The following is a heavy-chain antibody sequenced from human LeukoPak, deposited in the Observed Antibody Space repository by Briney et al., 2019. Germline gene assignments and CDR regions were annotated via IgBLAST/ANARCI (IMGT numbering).Heavy chain of an antibody. CDR3: ARGVGTAAAFDY. V-gene: IGHV3-33*01. CDR2: IWYDGSNK. D-gene: IGHD2-2*01. J-gene: IGHJ4*02. Sequence: PGGSLRLSCAASGFTFSSYGMHWVRQAPGKGLEWVAVIWYDGSNKYYADSVKGRFTISRDNSKNTLYLQMNSLRAEDTAVYYCARGVGTAAAFDYWGQATLVTVSS. CDR1: GFTFSSYG.